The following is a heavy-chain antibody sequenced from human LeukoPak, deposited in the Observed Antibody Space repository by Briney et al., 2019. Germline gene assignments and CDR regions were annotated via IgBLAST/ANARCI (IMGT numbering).Heavy chain of an antibody. Sequence: PGGSLRLSCTASGFTFGDYAMSWVRQAPGKGLEWVGFIRSKAYGGTTEYAASVKGRFTISRDDSKSIAYLQMNSLKTEDTAVYYCTRPGSSSWYRGYWGQGTLVTVSS. V-gene: IGHV3-49*04. CDR1: GFTFGDYA. CDR2: IRSKAYGGTT. CDR3: TRPGSSSWYRGY. D-gene: IGHD6-13*01. J-gene: IGHJ4*02.